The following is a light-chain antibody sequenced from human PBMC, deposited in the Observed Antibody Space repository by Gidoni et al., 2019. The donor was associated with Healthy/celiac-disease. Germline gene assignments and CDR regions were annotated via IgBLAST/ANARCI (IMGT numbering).Light chain of an antibody. CDR1: QIVLYSSNNKNY. V-gene: IGKV4-1*01. CDR3: QQYDSTPLT. Sequence: IVMTHPPYSLAVPLGERATINCKSSQIVLYSSNNKNYLAWYQQKPGQPPKLLIYWASTREAGVPDRVSGSGSGTDFTLTISSLQAEDVAVYYCQQYDSTPLTFGPGTKVDIK. CDR2: WAS. J-gene: IGKJ3*01.